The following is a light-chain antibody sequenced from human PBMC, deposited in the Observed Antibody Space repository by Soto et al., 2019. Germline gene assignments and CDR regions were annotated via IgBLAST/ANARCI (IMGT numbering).Light chain of an antibody. CDR3: QHYNSYSEA. CDR1: QTISSW. Sequence: DIQITQSPSTLSGPVGDRVTITCRASQTISSWLAWYQQKPGKAPKLLIYKASTLKSGVPSRCSGSGSGTEFTLTISSLQPDDVATNYCQHYNSYSEAFGQGTKVDIK. J-gene: IGKJ1*01. CDR2: KAS. V-gene: IGKV1-5*03.